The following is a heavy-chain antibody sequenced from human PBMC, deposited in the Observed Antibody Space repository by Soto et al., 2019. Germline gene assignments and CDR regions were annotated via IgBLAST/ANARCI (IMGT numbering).Heavy chain of an antibody. CDR2: ISSSSSYI. CDR1: GFTFSSYS. Sequence: LRLSCAASGFTFSSYSMNWVRQAPGKGLEWVSSISSSSSYIYYADSVKGRFTISRDNAKNSLYLQMNSLRAEDTAVYYCAKDRNYPRDQFHYWGQGTLVTVS. J-gene: IGHJ4*02. CDR3: AKDRNYPRDQFHY. V-gene: IGHV3-21*04. D-gene: IGHD1-7*01.